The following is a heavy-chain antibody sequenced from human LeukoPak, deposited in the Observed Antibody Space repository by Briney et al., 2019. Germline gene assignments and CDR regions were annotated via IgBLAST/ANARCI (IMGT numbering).Heavy chain of an antibody. D-gene: IGHD1-1*01. CDR3: ARDNNWNDLPRGGVAFDI. CDR1: GGSISSGDYY. Sequence: PSETLPLTCTVSGGSISSGDYYWRWIRQPPGKGLEWIGYIYYSGSTYYNPSLRSRVTISVDTSKNQFSLKLSSVTAADTAVYYCARDNNWNDLPRGGVAFDIWGQGTMVTVSS. J-gene: IGHJ3*02. CDR2: IYYSGST. V-gene: IGHV4-30-4*08.